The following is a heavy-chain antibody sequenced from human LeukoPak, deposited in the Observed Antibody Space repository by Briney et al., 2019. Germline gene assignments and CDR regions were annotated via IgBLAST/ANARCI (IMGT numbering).Heavy chain of an antibody. J-gene: IGHJ5*01. V-gene: IGHV3-74*01. D-gene: IGHD3-3*01. CDR2: IYGDGSLS. Sequence: GGSLRLSCAASGFTFSSYSMNWVRQAPGKGLVWVARIYGDGSLSFYADSVKGRLTISRDNAKNTLFLQMDRLRVEDTAVYYCAREKDFWFDSWGQGILVTVSS. CDR3: AREKDFWFDS. CDR1: GFTFSSYS.